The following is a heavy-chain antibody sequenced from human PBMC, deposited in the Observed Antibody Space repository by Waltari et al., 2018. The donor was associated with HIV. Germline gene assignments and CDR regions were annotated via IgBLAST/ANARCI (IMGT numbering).Heavy chain of an antibody. CDR3: ARASHYIEFSTFDGDYYFDL. Sequence: VQLVESGGGSIKTGGSLRLSCAGSGFSVRNHWMDWVRQGPGKGRVWVARSNSDGGTRNYADAVKGRFVIYRDNSRNTVYLQLNSVKVEDTAVYFCARASHYIEFSTFDGDYYFDLWGRGTRVAVSS. CDR2: SNSDGGTR. D-gene: IGHD3-9*01. J-gene: IGHJ4*02. CDR1: GFSVRNHW. V-gene: IGHV3-74*01.